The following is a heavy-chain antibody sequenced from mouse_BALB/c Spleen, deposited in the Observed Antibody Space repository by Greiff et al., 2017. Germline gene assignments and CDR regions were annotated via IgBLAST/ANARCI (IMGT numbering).Heavy chain of an antibody. CDR2: IDPANGNT. V-gene: IGHV14-3*02. Sequence: EVKLMESGAELVKPGASVKLSCTASGFNIKDTYMHWVKQRPEQGLEWIGRIDPANGNTKYDPKFQGKATITADTSSNTAYLQLSSLTSEDTAVYYCARWVSYYFDYWGQGTTLTVSS. CDR3: ARWVSYYFDY. J-gene: IGHJ2*01. CDR1: GFNIKDTY.